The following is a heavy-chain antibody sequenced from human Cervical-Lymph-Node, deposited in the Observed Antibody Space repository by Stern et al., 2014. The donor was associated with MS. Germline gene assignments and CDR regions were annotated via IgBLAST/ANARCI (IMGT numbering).Heavy chain of an antibody. J-gene: IGHJ4*02. V-gene: IGHV1-69*01. CDR3: ARSSEGIITLGPFDY. CDR2: IIPIFRTP. D-gene: IGHD3-22*01. CDR1: GDTFSSYA. Sequence: VQLVESGAEVKKPGSSVKVSCKASGDTFSSYAISWVRQAPGQGLEWMGGIIPIFRTPSYAQKFQGRATITADESTSTAYMELSSLRSEDTAVYYCARSSEGIITLGPFDYWGQGTLVTVSS.